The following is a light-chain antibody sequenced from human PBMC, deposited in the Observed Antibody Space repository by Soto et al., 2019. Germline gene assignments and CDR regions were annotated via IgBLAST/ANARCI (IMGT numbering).Light chain of an antibody. Sequence: EIVLTQSPATLSLSPGERAALSCRASQPVSNYLAWYQQKPGQAPRLLIYDASNRATGISARFSGSGSGTDFTLTISSLEPEDFGVYYCQQRSNWPITFGQGTRLEMK. J-gene: IGKJ5*01. CDR3: QQRSNWPIT. CDR1: QPVSNY. CDR2: DAS. V-gene: IGKV3-11*01.